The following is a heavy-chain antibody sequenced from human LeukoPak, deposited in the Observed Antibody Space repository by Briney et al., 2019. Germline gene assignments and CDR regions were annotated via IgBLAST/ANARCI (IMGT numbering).Heavy chain of an antibody. CDR2: IYYSGST. CDR3: ARAMRTGSFDI. CDR1: GGSISSYY. J-gene: IGHJ3*02. V-gene: IGHV4-59*12. Sequence: SETLSLTCTVSGGSISSYYWSWIRQPPGKGLEWIGYIYYSGSTNYNPSLKGRVTMSVDTSKNQSSLKLSSVTAADTAVYYCARAMRTGSFDIWGQGTMVTVSS. D-gene: IGHD2-2*01.